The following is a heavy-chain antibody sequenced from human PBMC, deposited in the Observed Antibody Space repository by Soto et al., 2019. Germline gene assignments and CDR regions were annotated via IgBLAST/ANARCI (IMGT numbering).Heavy chain of an antibody. D-gene: IGHD3-16*01. J-gene: IGHJ4*02. CDR1: GFTFINSW. CDR3: ARELYVGGPLFDY. V-gene: IGHV3-7*01. Sequence: LRLSPAPSGFTFINSWLLWARQASGKGLEWMAKIKQEGIEKNYVDSVKGRFTIARDNAQNSLYLQMNSLRAEDMAVYACARELYVGGPLFDYWGLGTLVTVSS. CDR2: IKQEGIEK.